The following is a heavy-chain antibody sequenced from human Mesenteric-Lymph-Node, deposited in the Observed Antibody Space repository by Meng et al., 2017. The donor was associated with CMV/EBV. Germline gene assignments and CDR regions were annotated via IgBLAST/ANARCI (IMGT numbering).Heavy chain of an antibody. CDR1: GFTFSSYW. CDR2: IKQDGSEK. Sequence: GESLKISCAASGFTFSSYWMSWVRQAPGKGLEWVANIKQDGSEKYYVDSVKGRFTISGDNAKNSLYLQMNSLRAEDTAVYYCARERATYYDFWRDYWGQGTLVTVSS. D-gene: IGHD3-3*01. J-gene: IGHJ4*02. V-gene: IGHV3-7*01. CDR3: ARERATYYDFWRDY.